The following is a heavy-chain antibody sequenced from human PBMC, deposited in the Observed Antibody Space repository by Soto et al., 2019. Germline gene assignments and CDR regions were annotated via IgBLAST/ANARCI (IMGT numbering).Heavy chain of an antibody. J-gene: IGHJ5*02. V-gene: IGHV3-23*01. Sequence: PGGSLRLSCAASGFTFSNYALSWVRQAPGKGLEWVSAVNANGDRTYYADSVKGRFTIPRDNSKNTLFLQMNSLRVEDTAVYYCASPRRLCTNGVCYVGWFDPWGQGA. CDR2: VNANGDRT. CDR1: GFTFSNYA. D-gene: IGHD2-8*01. CDR3: ASPRRLCTNGVCYVGWFDP.